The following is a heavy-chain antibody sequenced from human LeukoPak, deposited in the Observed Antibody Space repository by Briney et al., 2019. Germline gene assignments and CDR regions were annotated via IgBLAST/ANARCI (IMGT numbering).Heavy chain of an antibody. D-gene: IGHD2-2*03. CDR1: GGSTSSGGYS. CDR2: IYHSGST. V-gene: IGHV4-30-2*01. CDR3: ARGRPACGYCSSTSCPRPWFDP. J-gene: IGHJ5*02. Sequence: SQTLSLTCAVSGGSTSSGGYSWSWIRQPPGKGLEWIGYIYHSGSTYYNPSLKSRVTISVDRSKNQFSLKLSSVTAADTAVYYCARGRPACGYCSSTSCPRPWFDPWGQGTLVTVSS.